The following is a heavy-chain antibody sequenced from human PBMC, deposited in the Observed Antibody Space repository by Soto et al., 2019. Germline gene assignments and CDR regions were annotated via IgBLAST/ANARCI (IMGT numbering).Heavy chain of an antibody. D-gene: IGHD2-2*01. V-gene: IGHV3-21*01. CDR1: GFAFNNYG. J-gene: IGHJ4*02. CDR2: ISKSDYT. CDR3: AREDSIIIPAVSDF. Sequence: GGSLRLSCTVSGFAFNNYGINWVRQAPGKGLEWVSSISKSDYTYYSDSVKGRFDISRDNAKSSVSLQMNTLRVEDTAVYYCAREDSIIIPAVSDFWGQGTLVTVSS.